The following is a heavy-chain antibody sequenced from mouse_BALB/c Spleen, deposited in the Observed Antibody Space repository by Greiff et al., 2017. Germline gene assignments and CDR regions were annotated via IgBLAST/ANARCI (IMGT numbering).Heavy chain of an antibody. V-gene: IGHV5-6-5*01. J-gene: IGHJ1*01. Sequence: EVQRVESGGGLVKPGGSLKLSCAASGFTFSSYAMSWVRQTPEKRLEWVASISSGGSTYYPDSVKGRFTISRDNARNILYLQMSSLRSEDTAMYYCARLLLRYWYFDVWGAGTTGTVSS. CDR1: GFTFSSYA. CDR2: ISSGGST. CDR3: ARLLLRYWYFDV. D-gene: IGHD1-1*01.